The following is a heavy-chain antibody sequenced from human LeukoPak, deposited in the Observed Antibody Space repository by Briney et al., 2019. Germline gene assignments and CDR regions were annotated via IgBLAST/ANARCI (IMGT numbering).Heavy chain of an antibody. V-gene: IGHV3-66*02. CDR3: ARGENYDFWSGYSGIDY. Sequence: GGSLRLSCAASGFSVSKKYMSWVRQAPGKGLEWVSVIYSGGSTYYVDSVKGRFIISRDNSKNTLYLQMNSLRAEDTAVYYCARGENYDFWSGYSGIDYWGQGTLVTVSS. CDR2: IYSGGST. J-gene: IGHJ4*02. D-gene: IGHD3-3*01. CDR1: GFSVSKKY.